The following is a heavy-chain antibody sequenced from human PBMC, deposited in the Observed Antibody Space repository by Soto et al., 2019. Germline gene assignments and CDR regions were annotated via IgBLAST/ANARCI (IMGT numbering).Heavy chain of an antibody. J-gene: IGHJ4*02. D-gene: IGHD3-22*01. CDR3: ARGPYYYDSSGYPRYYFDY. V-gene: IGHV4-61*01. CDR2: IYYSGST. CDR1: GGSVSSGSYY. Sequence: SETLSLTCTVSGGSVSSGSYYWSWIRPPPGKGLEWIGYIYYSGSTNYNPSLKSRVTISVDTSKNQFSLKLSSVTAADTAVYYCARGPYYYDSSGYPRYYFDYWGQGTLVTVSS.